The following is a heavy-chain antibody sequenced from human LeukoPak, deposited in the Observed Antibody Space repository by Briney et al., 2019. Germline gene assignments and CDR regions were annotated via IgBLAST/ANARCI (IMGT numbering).Heavy chain of an antibody. CDR3: ARAYSSGWYPSAEYFQH. CDR2: INHSGST. D-gene: IGHD6-19*01. V-gene: IGHV4-34*01. J-gene: IGHJ1*01. CDR1: GGSFSGYD. Sequence: SETLSPTCAVYGGSFSGYDWSWIRQPPGKGLEWIGEINHSGSTNYNPSLKSRVTISVDTSKNQFSLKLSSVTAADTAVYYCARAYSSGWYPSAEYFQHWGQGTLVTVSS.